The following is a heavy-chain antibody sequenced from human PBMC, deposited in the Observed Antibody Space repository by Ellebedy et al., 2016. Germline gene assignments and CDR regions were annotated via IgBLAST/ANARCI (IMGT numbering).Heavy chain of an antibody. CDR2: ISSSSYI. CDR3: AGYCSGGSCER. Sequence: GESLKISXAASGFTFSSYSMNWVRQAPGKGLEWVSSISSSSYIYYADSVKGRFTISRDNAKNSLYLQMNSLRAEDTAVYYCAGYCSGGSCERWGQGTLVTVSS. J-gene: IGHJ4*02. D-gene: IGHD2-15*01. V-gene: IGHV3-21*01. CDR1: GFTFSSYS.